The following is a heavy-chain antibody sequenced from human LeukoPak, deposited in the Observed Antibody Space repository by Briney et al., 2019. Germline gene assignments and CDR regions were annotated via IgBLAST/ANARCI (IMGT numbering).Heavy chain of an antibody. CDR3: ARERGRSYPARYFDY. CDR1: GGSISSGGYY. CDR2: IYYSGST. V-gene: IGHV4-31*03. D-gene: IGHD1-26*01. Sequence: SETLSLTCTVSGGSISSGGYYWSWIRQHPGKGLEWIGYIYYSGSTYYNPSLKSRVTISVDTSKNQFSLKLSSVTAADTAVYYCARERGRSYPARYFDYWGQGTLVTVSS. J-gene: IGHJ4*02.